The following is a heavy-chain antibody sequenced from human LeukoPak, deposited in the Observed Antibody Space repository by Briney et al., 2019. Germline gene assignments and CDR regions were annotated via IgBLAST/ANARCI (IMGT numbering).Heavy chain of an antibody. CDR1: GGSISSYY. CDR3: ARPRRDGYNFPPYFDY. D-gene: IGHD5-24*01. J-gene: IGHJ4*02. CDR2: IYTSGST. V-gene: IGHV4-4*07. Sequence: PSETLSLTCTVSGGSISSYYWSWIRQPAGKGLEWIGRIYTSGSTNYNPSLKSRVTMSVDTSKNQFSLKLSSVTAADTAVYYCARPRRDGYNFPPYFDYWGQGTLVTVSS.